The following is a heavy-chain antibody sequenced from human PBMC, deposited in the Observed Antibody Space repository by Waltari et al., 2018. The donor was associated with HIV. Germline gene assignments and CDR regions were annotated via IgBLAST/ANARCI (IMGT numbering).Heavy chain of an antibody. CDR3: ARDSYYYDSSGFFPDF. CDR2: INLNSGDT. J-gene: IGHJ4*02. D-gene: IGHD3-22*01. Sequence: QVPLVQSGAEVKKPGASVKVSCKASGYPFTPYYMHWVRQAPGQGLEWMGRINLNSGDTNYGQKFQGRVTMTRDTSISTAYMELSRLRSDDTAVYYCARDSYYYDSSGFFPDFWGQGTLVTVSS. V-gene: IGHV1-2*06. CDR1: GYPFTPYY.